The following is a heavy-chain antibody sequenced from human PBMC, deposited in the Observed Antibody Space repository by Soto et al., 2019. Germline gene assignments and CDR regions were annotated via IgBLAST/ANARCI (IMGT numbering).Heavy chain of an antibody. CDR3: ARTVLGPDLLADSFVDYYYYMEV. CDR2: IYYSGST. J-gene: IGHJ6*03. CDR1: GGSISSYY. V-gene: IGHV4-59*08. D-gene: IGHD3-9*01. Sequence: PSGTLSLTCTVSGGSISSYYWSWIRQPPGKGLEWIGYIYYSGSTNYNPSLKRRVTISADASQRQFSLRLNSVTAADTAVYYCARTVLGPDLLADSFVDYYYYMEVWGQGTTVTVS.